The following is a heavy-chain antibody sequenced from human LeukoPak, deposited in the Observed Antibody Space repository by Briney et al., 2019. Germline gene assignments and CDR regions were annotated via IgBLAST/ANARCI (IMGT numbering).Heavy chain of an antibody. CDR2: ISYDGSNK. J-gene: IGHJ3*02. V-gene: IGHV3-30*03. CDR3: GTSYYYDSSGYSRLGPLDAFDI. CDR1: GFTFSSYG. Sequence: TGGSLRLSCAASGFTFSSYGMHWVRQAPGKGLEWAAVISYDGSNKYYADSVKGRFTISRDNSKNTLYLQMNSLRAEDTAVYYCGTSYYYDSSGYSRLGPLDAFDIWGQGTMVTVSS. D-gene: IGHD3-22*01.